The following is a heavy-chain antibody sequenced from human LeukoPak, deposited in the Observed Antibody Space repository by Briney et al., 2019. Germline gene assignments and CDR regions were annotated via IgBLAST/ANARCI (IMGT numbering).Heavy chain of an antibody. J-gene: IGHJ4*02. CDR3: ARDLGMWWLAN. Sequence: GASVKVSCKASGYTFTYRYLHWVRQAPGQALEWMGWITPFNGNTNYAQKFQDRVTITRDRSMSTAYMELSRLRSDDTAVYYCARDLGMWWLANWGQGTLVTVSS. CDR2: ITPFNGNT. V-gene: IGHV1-45*02. CDR1: GYTFTYRY. D-gene: IGHD2-21*01.